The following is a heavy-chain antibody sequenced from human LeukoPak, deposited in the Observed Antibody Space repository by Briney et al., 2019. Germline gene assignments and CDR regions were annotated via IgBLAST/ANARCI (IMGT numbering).Heavy chain of an antibody. Sequence: GASVTVSCKASGYTFTSYYMHWVRQAPGQGLEWMGWINPNSGGTNYAQKFQGRVTMTRDTSISTAYMELSRLRSDDTAVYYCASSSSAVDIVAKHWGQGTLVTVSS. CDR1: GYTFTSYY. J-gene: IGHJ4*02. V-gene: IGHV1-2*02. D-gene: IGHD5-12*01. CDR2: INPNSGGT. CDR3: ASSSSAVDIVAKH.